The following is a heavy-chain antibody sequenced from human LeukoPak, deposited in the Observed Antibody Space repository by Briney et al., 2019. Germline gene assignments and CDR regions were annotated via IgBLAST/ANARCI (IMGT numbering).Heavy chain of an antibody. D-gene: IGHD3-10*01. Sequence: GGSLRLSCAASGFTFSSYAMNWVRQAPGKGLEWVSSISSSGDRTYYADSVKGRFTISRDNAKNSLYLQMNSLRAEDTAVYYCARGLLWFGELLSMDVWGKGTTVTVSS. CDR3: ARGLLWFGELLSMDV. CDR2: ISSSGDRT. V-gene: IGHV3-21*01. J-gene: IGHJ6*04. CDR1: GFTFSSYA.